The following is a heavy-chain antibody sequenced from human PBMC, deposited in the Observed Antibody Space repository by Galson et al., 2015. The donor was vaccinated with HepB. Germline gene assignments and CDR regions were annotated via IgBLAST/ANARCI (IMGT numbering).Heavy chain of an antibody. CDR2: INPNSGGT. D-gene: IGHD2-2*01. V-gene: IGHV1-2*02. CDR3: ARGILNACSSTSCTKPKIDY. Sequence: SVKVSCKASGYTFTGYYMHWVRQAPGQGLEWMGWINPNSGGTNYAQKFQGRVTMTRDTSISTAYMELSRLRSDDTAVYYCARGILNACSSTSCTKPKIDYWGQGTLVTVSS. CDR1: GYTFTGYY. J-gene: IGHJ4*02.